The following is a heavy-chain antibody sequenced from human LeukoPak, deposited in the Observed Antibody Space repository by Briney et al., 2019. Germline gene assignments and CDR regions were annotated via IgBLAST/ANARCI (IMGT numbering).Heavy chain of an antibody. CDR2: ISHDGGNK. CDR1: GFTFSSYG. V-gene: IGHV3-30*03. Sequence: GGSLRLSCAASGFTFSSYGIHWVRQAPGKGLEWVAVISHDGGNKNYADSVKGRFTVSRDNSKNTLYLQMNSLRPDDTAVYYCARGLALDIAVAGTPPFDYWGQGTLVTVSS. J-gene: IGHJ4*02. D-gene: IGHD6-19*01. CDR3: ARGLALDIAVAGTPPFDY.